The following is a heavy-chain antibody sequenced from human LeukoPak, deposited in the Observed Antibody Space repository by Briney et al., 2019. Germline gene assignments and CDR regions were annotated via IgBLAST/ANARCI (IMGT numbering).Heavy chain of an antibody. J-gene: IGHJ5*02. CDR2: ISGSGGST. D-gene: IGHD3-10*01. CDR3: AKEETYYYGSGLTAGALDWFDP. V-gene: IGHV3-23*01. CDR1: RFTFSSYA. Sequence: PGGSLRLSCAASRFTFSSYAMNWVRQAPGKGLEWVSVISGSGGSTYYADSVKGRFTISRDNSKNTLYLQMNSLRAEDTAVYYCAKEETYYYGSGLTAGALDWFDPWGQGTLVTVSS.